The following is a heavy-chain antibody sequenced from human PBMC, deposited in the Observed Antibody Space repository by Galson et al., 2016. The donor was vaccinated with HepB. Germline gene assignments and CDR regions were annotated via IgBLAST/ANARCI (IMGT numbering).Heavy chain of an antibody. V-gene: IGHV4-59*01. D-gene: IGHD6-19*01. CDR2: LDYTGNT. CDR3: ARSTAVSGRRSWGYLDP. CDR1: GGSISSYY. J-gene: IGHJ5*02. Sequence: SETLSLTCTVSGGSISSYYYSWIRQSPGKTLEWMGYLDYTGNTYYNPSLKSRVTFSLDTAKNQFSLRLSSVTAADTAVYYCARSTAVSGRRSWGYLDPWGQGTLVSVSS.